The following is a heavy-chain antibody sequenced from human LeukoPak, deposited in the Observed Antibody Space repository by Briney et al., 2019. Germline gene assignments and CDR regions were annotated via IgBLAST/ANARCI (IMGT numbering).Heavy chain of an antibody. CDR1: GGSVSSGSYY. CDR3: ARGSYCSGGSCYSYWYFDL. D-gene: IGHD2-15*01. J-gene: IGHJ2*01. CDR2: IYNSGST. Sequence: PSETLSLTCTVSGGSVSSGSYYWSWIRQPPGKGLEWIGYIYNSGSTNYNPSLKSRVTISVDTSKNQLSLKLSSVTAADTAVYYCARGSYCSGGSCYSYWYFDLWGRGTLVTVSS. V-gene: IGHV4-61*01.